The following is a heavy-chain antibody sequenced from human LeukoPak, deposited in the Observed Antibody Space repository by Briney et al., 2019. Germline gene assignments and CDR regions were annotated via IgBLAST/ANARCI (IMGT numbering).Heavy chain of an antibody. J-gene: IGHJ4*02. V-gene: IGHV3-43*01. CDR3: AKDAPGSWIDY. D-gene: IGHD6-13*01. CDR1: GFTFDDYT. Sequence: PGGSLRLSCAASGFTFDDYTMHWVRQAPGKGLEWVSLISWDGGSTYYADSVKGRFTISRDNSKNSLYLQVNSLRTEDTALYYCAKDAPGSWIDYWGQGTLVTVSS. CDR2: ISWDGGST.